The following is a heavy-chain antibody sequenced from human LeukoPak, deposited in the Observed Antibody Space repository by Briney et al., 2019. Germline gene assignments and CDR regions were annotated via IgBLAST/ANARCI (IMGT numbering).Heavy chain of an antibody. D-gene: IGHD3-3*01. CDR1: GFTFSSYS. J-gene: IGHJ4*02. Sequence: PGGSLRLSCAASGFTFSSYSMNWVRQAPGKGLEWVSYISSSSSTIYYAESVKGRFAISRDNAKSSLYLQMNSLTAEDTAVYYCARDSHDFWTTYWGQGTLVTVSS. V-gene: IGHV3-48*04. CDR2: ISSSSSTI. CDR3: ARDSHDFWTTY.